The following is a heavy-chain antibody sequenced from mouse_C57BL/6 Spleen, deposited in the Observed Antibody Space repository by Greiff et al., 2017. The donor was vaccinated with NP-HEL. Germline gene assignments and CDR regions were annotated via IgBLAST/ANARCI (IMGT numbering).Heavy chain of an antibody. V-gene: IGHV2-3*01. D-gene: IGHD2-5*01. CDR3: AKGASNYGGYWYFDV. CDR2: IWGDGST. J-gene: IGHJ1*03. CDR1: GFSLTSYG. Sequence: VKLMESGPGLVAPSQSLSITCTVSGFSLTSYGVSWVRQPPGKGLAWLGVIWGDGSTYYHSALISRLCISKDNSKSQVFLKLNSLPTDDTATYYCAKGASNYGGYWYFDVWGTGTTVTVSS.